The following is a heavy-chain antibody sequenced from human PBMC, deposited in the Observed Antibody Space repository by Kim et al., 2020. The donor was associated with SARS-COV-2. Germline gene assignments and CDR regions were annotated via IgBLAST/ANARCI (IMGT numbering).Heavy chain of an antibody. CDR2: KR. V-gene: IGHV3-30*01. J-gene: IGHJ4*02. Sequence: KRNYADPLKGRFTITRDHSKNTLYLEMNSPRAEDTAVYYCARDQSGIGATAEVDYWGQGTLVTVSS. D-gene: IGHD6-25*01. CDR3: ARDQSGIGATAEVDY.